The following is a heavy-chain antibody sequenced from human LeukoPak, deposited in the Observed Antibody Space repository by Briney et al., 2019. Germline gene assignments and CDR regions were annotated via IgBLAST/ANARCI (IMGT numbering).Heavy chain of an antibody. D-gene: IGHD3-22*01. Sequence: ASVKVSCKASGGTFSSYAISWVRQAPGQGLEWMGGIIPIFGTANYAQKFQGRVTITADESTSTAYMELSSLRSEDTAVYYCARAGDSSGYVGHWGQGTLVTVSS. J-gene: IGHJ4*02. V-gene: IGHV1-69*13. CDR1: GGTFSSYA. CDR3: ARAGDSSGYVGH. CDR2: IIPIFGTA.